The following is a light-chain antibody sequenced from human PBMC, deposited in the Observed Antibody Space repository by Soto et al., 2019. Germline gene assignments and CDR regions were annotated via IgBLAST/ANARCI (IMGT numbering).Light chain of an antibody. V-gene: IGKV4-1*01. CDR3: QQYSSIPLT. Sequence: DIVMTQSPDSLAVSLGERATVNCKSSQNVLYSSNNKNYLAWYQQKPGQPPKLLIYWASTRESGVPDRFSGSGSGTEFTLTISNLQAEDVAVYYCQQYSSIPLTFGGGTKVQIK. CDR2: WAS. J-gene: IGKJ4*01. CDR1: QNVLYSSNNKNY.